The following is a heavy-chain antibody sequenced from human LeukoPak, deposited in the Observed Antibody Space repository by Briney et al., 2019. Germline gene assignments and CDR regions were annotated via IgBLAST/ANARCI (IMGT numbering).Heavy chain of an antibody. Sequence: ASVKVSCKASGYTFTSYGISWVRQAPGQGLEWMGWISAYNGNTNYAQKLQGSVTMTTDTSTSTAYMELRSLRSDDTAVYYCARYRDYYYCMDVWGKGTTVTVSS. CDR2: ISAYNGNT. V-gene: IGHV1-18*04. CDR3: ARYRDYYYCMDV. CDR1: GYTFTSYG. D-gene: IGHD4-11*01. J-gene: IGHJ6*04.